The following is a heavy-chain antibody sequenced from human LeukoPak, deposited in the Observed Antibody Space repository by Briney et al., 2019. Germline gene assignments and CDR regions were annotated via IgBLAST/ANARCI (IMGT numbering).Heavy chain of an antibody. D-gene: IGHD3-22*01. V-gene: IGHV3-23*01. J-gene: IGHJ4*02. CDR3: ARAAGGYYDSRGVPDDY. CDR1: GFTFSSYA. Sequence: GGSLRLSCAASGFTFSSYAMSWVRQAPGKGLEWVSAISGSAGSTYYADSVKGRFTISRDNSKNTLYLQMNSLRAEGTAVYYCARAAGGYYDSRGVPDDYWGQGTLVTVSS. CDR2: ISGSAGST.